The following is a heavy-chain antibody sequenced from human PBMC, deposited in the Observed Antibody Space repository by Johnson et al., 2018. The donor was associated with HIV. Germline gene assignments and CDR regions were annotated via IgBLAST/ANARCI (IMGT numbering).Heavy chain of an antibody. D-gene: IGHD3-22*01. CDR3: AKELADSSGYYADAFDI. V-gene: IGHV3-7*01. J-gene: IGHJ3*02. Sequence: VQLVESGGGLVQPGGSLRLSCAASGFTFSSYWMSCVRQAPGKGLEWVANITQDGSEKYYVDSVQGRFTISRDNAKNSLYLQMNSLRAEDTAVYYCAKELADSSGYYADAFDIWGQGTMVTVSS. CDR1: GFTFSSYW. CDR2: ITQDGSEK.